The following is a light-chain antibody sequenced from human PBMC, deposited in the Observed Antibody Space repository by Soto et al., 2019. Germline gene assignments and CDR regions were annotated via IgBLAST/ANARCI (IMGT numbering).Light chain of an antibody. CDR1: TSDVGGYNF. Sequence: LNRVAYGYSSHRESIPITKNGTTSDVGGYNFVSWYQQHPGKAPKLLIYGVTDRPSGVSNRFSGSKSGNTASLTISGLQAEDKADYYCSSYSRGTTGVVGTATKVTVL. CDR2: GVT. V-gene: IGLV2-14*01. CDR3: SSYSRGTTGV. J-gene: IGLJ1*01.